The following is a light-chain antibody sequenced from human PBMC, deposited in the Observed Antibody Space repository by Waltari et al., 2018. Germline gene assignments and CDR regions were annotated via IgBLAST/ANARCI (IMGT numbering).Light chain of an antibody. CDR3: SSYTTVSSVI. CDR1: TSDVGGYNY. Sequence: QSALTQPASVSGSPGPSITISCTETTSDVGGYNYVPWYQQHPGKAPKLIIFDVSNRPSGVSNRFAGSKSGNTASLTVSGLQADDEADYYCSSYTTVSSVIFGGGTRLTVL. CDR2: DVS. V-gene: IGLV2-14*03. J-gene: IGLJ2*01.